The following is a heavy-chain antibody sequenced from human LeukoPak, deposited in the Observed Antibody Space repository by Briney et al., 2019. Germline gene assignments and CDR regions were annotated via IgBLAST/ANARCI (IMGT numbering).Heavy chain of an antibody. Sequence: SETLSLTCTVSGGSISSSSYYWGWIRQPPGKGLEWIGSIYYSGSTYYNPSLKSRVTISVDTSKNQFSLKLSSVTAADTAVYYCAPTGGQLWSQNWFDPWGQGTLVTVSS. D-gene: IGHD5-18*01. V-gene: IGHV4-39*07. CDR1: GGSISSSSYY. CDR2: IYYSGST. J-gene: IGHJ5*02. CDR3: APTGGQLWSQNWFDP.